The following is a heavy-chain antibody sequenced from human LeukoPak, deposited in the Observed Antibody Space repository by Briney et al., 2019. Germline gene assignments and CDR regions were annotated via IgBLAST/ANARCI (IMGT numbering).Heavy chain of an antibody. CDR2: INPNSGGT. Sequence: ASVKVSCKASGGTFSSYAISWVRQAPGQGLEWMGWINPNSGGTNYAQKFQGRVTMTRDTSISTAYMELSRLRSDDTAVYYCARHLGGSYLDAFDIWGQGTMVTVSS. J-gene: IGHJ3*02. V-gene: IGHV1-2*02. D-gene: IGHD1-26*01. CDR3: ARHLGGSYLDAFDI. CDR1: GGTFSSYA.